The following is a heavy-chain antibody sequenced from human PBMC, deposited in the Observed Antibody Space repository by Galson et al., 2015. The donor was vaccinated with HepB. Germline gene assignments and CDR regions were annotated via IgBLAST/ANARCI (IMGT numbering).Heavy chain of an antibody. V-gene: IGHV3-66*01. D-gene: IGHD1-7*01. Sequence: SLRLSCAASGFIVSSHYMSWVRQAPGKGLEWVSVIYSGYSTYYADSVKGRFTISRDDSNNTLYLQMNSLRAEDTAVYYCARDMAWNYLFAYWGQGVLVTVSS. CDR3: ARDMAWNYLFAY. CDR1: GFIVSSHY. J-gene: IGHJ4*02. CDR2: IYSGYST.